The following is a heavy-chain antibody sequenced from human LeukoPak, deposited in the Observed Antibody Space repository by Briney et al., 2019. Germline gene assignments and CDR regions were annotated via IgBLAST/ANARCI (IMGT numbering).Heavy chain of an antibody. D-gene: IGHD6-13*01. V-gene: IGHV4-39*07. CDR3: ARGHYSSSWSFQH. J-gene: IGHJ1*01. Sequence: PSETLSLTCTVSGGSISSSSYYWGWIRQPPGKGLEWIGSIYYSGSTYYNPSLKSRVTMSVDTSKNQFSLKLSSVTAADTAVYYCARGHYSSSWSFQHWGQGTLVTVSS. CDR1: GGSISSSSYY. CDR2: IYYSGST.